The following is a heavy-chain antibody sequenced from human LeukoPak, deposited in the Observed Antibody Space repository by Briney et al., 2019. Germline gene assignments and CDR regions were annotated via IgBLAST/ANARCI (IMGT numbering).Heavy chain of an antibody. CDR1: GYSFTSYW. Sequence: GESLKISCKGSGYSFTSYWIGWVRQMPGKGLEWMGIIYPGDSDTRYSPSFQGQVTISADKSISTAYLQWSSLKASDTAMYYCATTGIKAAAGRLGMDVWGQGTTVTVSS. CDR2: IYPGDSDT. D-gene: IGHD6-13*01. V-gene: IGHV5-51*01. J-gene: IGHJ6*02. CDR3: ATTGIKAAAGRLGMDV.